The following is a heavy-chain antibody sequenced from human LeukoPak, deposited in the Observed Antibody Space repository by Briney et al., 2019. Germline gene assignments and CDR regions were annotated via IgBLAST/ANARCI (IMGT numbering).Heavy chain of an antibody. CDR3: ARGGAGLGYCSGGSCYSSPLIDY. CDR2: MNPNSGNT. D-gene: IGHD2-15*01. V-gene: IGHV1-8*03. Sequence: ASVKVSCKASGYTFTSYDINWVRQATGQGLEWMGWMNPNSGNTGYAQKFQGRVTITRNTSISTAYMELSSLRSEDTAVYYCARGGAGLGYCSGGSCYSSPLIDYWGQGTLVTVSS. CDR1: GYTFTSYD. J-gene: IGHJ4*02.